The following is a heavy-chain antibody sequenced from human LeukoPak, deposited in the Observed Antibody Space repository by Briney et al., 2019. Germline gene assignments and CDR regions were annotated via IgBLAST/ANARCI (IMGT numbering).Heavy chain of an antibody. V-gene: IGHV3-48*02. CDR3: ARQYYYDSSGYYYYYYGMDV. Sequence: PGGSLRLSCAASGFTFSSYSMNWVRQAPGKGLEWVSYICYSSSNIYYADSVKGRFTISRDNAKNSLYLQMNSLRDEDRAVYYCARQYYYDSSGYYYYYYGMDVWGQGTTVTVSS. D-gene: IGHD3-22*01. CDR2: ICYSSSNI. CDR1: GFTFSSYS. J-gene: IGHJ6*02.